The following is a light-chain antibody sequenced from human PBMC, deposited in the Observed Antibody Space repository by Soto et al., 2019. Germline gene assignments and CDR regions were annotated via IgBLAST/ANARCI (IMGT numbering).Light chain of an antibody. V-gene: IGKV2-30*02. Sequence: DVVMTQSPLSLPVTLGRPASIYCRSNQSLVHSDGIAYFSWFQQRPGRSPRRLIYKVSNRDSGVPARFSGSGSGTDFALKISRVEAEDVGVYYCMQGTHWPITFGQGTQLEIK. CDR2: KVS. J-gene: IGKJ5*01. CDR1: QSLVHSDGIAY. CDR3: MQGTHWPIT.